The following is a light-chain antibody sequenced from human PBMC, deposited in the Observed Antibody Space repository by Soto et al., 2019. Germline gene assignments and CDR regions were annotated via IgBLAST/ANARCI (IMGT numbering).Light chain of an antibody. CDR3: RQSYSTPRT. V-gene: IGKV1-39*01. CDR2: AAS. Sequence: DIQMTQSPSSLSASVGDRVTITCRASQSISSYLNWYQQKPGKAPKLLIDAASSLQSGVASRCSGSRSGTDFKLTITSLQPEDFATYYCRQSYSTPRTFGQGTKVDIK. CDR1: QSISSY. J-gene: IGKJ1*01.